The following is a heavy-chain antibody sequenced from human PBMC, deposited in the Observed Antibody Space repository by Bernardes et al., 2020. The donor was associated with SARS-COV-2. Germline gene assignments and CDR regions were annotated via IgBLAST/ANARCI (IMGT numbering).Heavy chain of an antibody. CDR2: IFYSGST. J-gene: IGHJ4*02. D-gene: IGHD5-12*01. CDR1: GGSISRSSYY. V-gene: IGHV4-39*01. CDR3: ARHEGGGIMATDY. Sequence: LSLTCTVSGGSISRSSYYWGWIRQPPGKELEWIGSIFYSGSTYYNPSLKSRVTISMDTSKNQFSLKLIPVTAADTAVYYCARHEGGGIMATDYWGQGTLVTVSS.